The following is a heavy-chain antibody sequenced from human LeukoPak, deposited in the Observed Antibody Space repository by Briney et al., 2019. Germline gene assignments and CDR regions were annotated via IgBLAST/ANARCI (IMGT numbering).Heavy chain of an antibody. D-gene: IGHD4-17*01. CDR1: GFTFDDYA. Sequence: GGSLRLSCAASGFTFDDYAMHWVRQAPGKGLEWVSGISWNSGSIGYADSVKGRFTISRDNAKNSLYLQMNSLRAEDTALYYCAKAYGDYVTAGDAFDIWGHGTMVTVSS. CDR2: ISWNSGSI. V-gene: IGHV3-9*01. CDR3: AKAYGDYVTAGDAFDI. J-gene: IGHJ3*02.